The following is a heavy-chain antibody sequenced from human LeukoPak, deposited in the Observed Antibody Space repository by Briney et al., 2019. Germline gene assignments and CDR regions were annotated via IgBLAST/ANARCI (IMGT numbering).Heavy chain of an antibody. V-gene: IGHV3-30-3*01. D-gene: IGHD6-19*01. CDR3: ARGASGWPYYYFDY. Sequence: PGGSLRLSCAASGFTFSSYAMHWVRQAPGKGLEWVAVISYDGSNKYYADSVKGRFTISRDNSKNTLYLQMNSLRAEDTAVCYCARGASGWPYYYFDYWGQGTLVTVSS. CDR2: ISYDGSNK. J-gene: IGHJ4*02. CDR1: GFTFSSYA.